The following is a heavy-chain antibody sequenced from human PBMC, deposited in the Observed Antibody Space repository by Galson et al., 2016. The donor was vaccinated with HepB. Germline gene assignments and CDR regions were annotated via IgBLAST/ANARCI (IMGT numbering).Heavy chain of an antibody. CDR3: ATSGNYFLSPFDY. Sequence: SLRLSCAVSGLSFSDYYMGWIRQAPGEGLEWVSYISGSSTYTNHGDSMKGRFTISRDNAKNSVYLQMNSLRAEDTAVYYCATSGNYFLSPFDYWGQGALVTVSS. D-gene: IGHD3-22*01. J-gene: IGHJ4*02. CDR1: GLSFSDYY. V-gene: IGHV3-11*03. CDR2: ISGSSTYT.